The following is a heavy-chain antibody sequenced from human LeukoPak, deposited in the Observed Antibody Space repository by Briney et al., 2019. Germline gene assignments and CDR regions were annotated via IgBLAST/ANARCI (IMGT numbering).Heavy chain of an antibody. Sequence: GGSLRLSCAASGFTFDDYAMHWVRQAPGKGLEWVSLISWDGGSTYYADSVKGRFTISRDNSKNSLYLQMNSLRAEDTALYYCAKDIWGATILGGFDYWGQGTLVTVSS. CDR1: GFTFDDYA. CDR2: ISWDGGST. V-gene: IGHV3-43D*03. D-gene: IGHD1-26*01. J-gene: IGHJ4*02. CDR3: AKDIWGATILGGFDY.